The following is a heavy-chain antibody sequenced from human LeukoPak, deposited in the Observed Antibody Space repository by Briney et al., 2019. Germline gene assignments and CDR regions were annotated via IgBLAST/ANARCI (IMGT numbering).Heavy chain of an antibody. CDR2: INPNSGGT. CDR3: ARDEEGYYYGLHTNWFDP. CDR1: GYTFTGYY. D-gene: IGHD3-10*01. J-gene: IGHJ5*02. V-gene: IGHV1-2*02. Sequence: ASVKVSCKASGYTFTGYYMHWVRQAPGQGLEWMGWINPNSGGTNYAQKFQGRVTMTRDTSISTAYMELRRLRSDDTAVYYCARDEEGYYYGLHTNWFDPWGQGTLVTVSS.